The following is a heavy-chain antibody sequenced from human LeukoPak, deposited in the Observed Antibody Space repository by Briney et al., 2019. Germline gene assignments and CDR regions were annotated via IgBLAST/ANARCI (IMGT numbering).Heavy chain of an antibody. CDR3: AGGSGSYGRPFDY. Sequence: SETLSLTCAVYGGSFSSYYWSWIRQPPGKGLEWIGYIYYSGSTNYNPSLKSRVTISVDTSKNQFSLKLSSVTAADTAVYYCAGGSGSYGRPFDYWGQGTLVTVSS. J-gene: IGHJ4*02. CDR2: IYYSGST. D-gene: IGHD3-10*01. V-gene: IGHV4-59*01. CDR1: GGSFSSYY.